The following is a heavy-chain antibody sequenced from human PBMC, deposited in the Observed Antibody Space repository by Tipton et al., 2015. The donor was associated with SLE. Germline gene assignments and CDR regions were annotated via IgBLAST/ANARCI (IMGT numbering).Heavy chain of an antibody. Sequence: GSLRLSCAASGFSVRNNYMSWVRQAPGKGLEWVSVIDSDAATYYADSVKGRFTISRDNSKNTLYLQMDSLRAEDTAVYYCAREVHYYMDVWGKGTTVTVSS. CDR2: IDSDAAT. CDR3: AREVHYYMDV. CDR1: GFSVRNNY. J-gene: IGHJ6*03. V-gene: IGHV3-53*05. D-gene: IGHD4/OR15-4a*01.